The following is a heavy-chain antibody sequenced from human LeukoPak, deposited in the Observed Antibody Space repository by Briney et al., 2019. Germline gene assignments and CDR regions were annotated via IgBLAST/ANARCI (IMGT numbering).Heavy chain of an antibody. CDR1: GFTFSRCG. V-gene: IGHV3-30*02. J-gene: IGHJ4*02. Sequence: HPGGSLRLSCAASGFTFSRCGMHWVRQAPGKGLEWVAFIRYDGSDKSYADSVKGRFTISRDNSKNTLYLQMNSLRAEDTAMYYCAKIGAVAGHFDYWGQGTLVTVSS. D-gene: IGHD6-19*01. CDR2: IRYDGSDK. CDR3: AKIGAVAGHFDY.